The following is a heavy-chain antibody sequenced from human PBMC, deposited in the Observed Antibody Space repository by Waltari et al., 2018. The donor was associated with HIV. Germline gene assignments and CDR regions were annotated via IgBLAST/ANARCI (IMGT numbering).Heavy chain of an antibody. CDR2: IYPGDSDT. V-gene: IGHV5-51*01. D-gene: IGHD5-18*01. J-gene: IGHJ2*01. Sequence: EVQLVQSGAEVKKPGESLKISCKGSGYSFTSYWIGWVRQMPGKGLEWMGIIYPGDSDTRYSPSFQGQVTISADKSISTAYLQWSSLKASDTAMYYCARLNVDTAMVPHWYFDLWGRGTLVTVSS. CDR3: ARLNVDTAMVPHWYFDL. CDR1: GYSFTSYW.